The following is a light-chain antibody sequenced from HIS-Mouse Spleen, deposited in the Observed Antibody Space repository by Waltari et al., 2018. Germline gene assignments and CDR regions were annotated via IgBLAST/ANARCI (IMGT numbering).Light chain of an antibody. J-gene: IGLJ2*01. CDR1: SLRSYY. Sequence: SSELTQDPAVSVALVQTVRITCHGDSLRSYYSSRYQQKPGQAPVLVIYGKNNRPSGIPDRFSGSSSGNTASLTITGAQAEDEADYYCNSRDSSGNHVVFGGGTKLTVL. CDR2: GKN. V-gene: IGLV3-19*01. CDR3: NSRDSSGNHVV.